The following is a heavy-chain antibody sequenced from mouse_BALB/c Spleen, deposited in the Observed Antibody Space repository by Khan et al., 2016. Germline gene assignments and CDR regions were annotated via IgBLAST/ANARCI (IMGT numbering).Heavy chain of an antibody. CDR1: GFNIKDTY. Sequence: VQLKQSGAELVKPGASVKVSCTASGFNIKDTYMHWVKQRPEQGLEWIGRIDPAHGDSEYDPQFQGRATITADTSSNTAYLQLSTLTSEDTAVYYWARTGYDLYYYAMDYWGQGTSVTVSS. CDR3: ARTGYDLYYYAMDY. V-gene: IGHV14-3*02. D-gene: IGHD2-2*01. CDR2: IDPAHGDS. J-gene: IGHJ4*01.